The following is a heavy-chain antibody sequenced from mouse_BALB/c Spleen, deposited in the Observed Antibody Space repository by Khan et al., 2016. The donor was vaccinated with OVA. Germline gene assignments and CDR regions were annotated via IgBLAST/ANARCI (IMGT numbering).Heavy chain of an antibody. V-gene: IGHV1-5*01. D-gene: IGHD1-3*01. J-gene: IGHJ3*01. CDR2: IYPGNSDT. CDR1: GYSFTSYL. CDR3: ARGGYSSFAY. Sequence: MQLVQSGTVLARPGASVKMSCKASGYSFTSYLIHWVKQRPGQGLEWIGDIYPGNSDTTYNQKFKDKAKLTAGTSANTAYMELSSLTNEDSAVYYCARGGYSSFAYWGQGTLVTVSA.